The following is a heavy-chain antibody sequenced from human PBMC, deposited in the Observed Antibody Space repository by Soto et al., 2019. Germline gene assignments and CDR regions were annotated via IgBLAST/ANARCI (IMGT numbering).Heavy chain of an antibody. CDR3: AITYCRDNSCPRDFDF. CDR2: FIPILDMA. Sequence: QVQVVQSGAEVKKPESSGKVSCKPSGGTFNTYTVNWVRLAPGHGLEWMGRFIPILDMANYAQKVQDRVTITADRSTFTAYMELNSLTSDDTAVYYCAITYCRDNSCPRDFDFWGPGTRVTVSS. CDR1: GGTFNTYT. V-gene: IGHV1-69*02. J-gene: IGHJ4*02. D-gene: IGHD2-21*01.